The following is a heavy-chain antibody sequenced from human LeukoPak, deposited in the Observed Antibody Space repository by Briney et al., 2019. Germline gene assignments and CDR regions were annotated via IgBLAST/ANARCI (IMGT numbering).Heavy chain of an antibody. CDR2: INPNSGGT. CDR1: GYTFTGYY. Sequence: AASVKVSCKASGYTFTGYYMHWVRQAPGQGLEWMGWINPNSGGTNYAQKFQGRVTMTRDTSISTAYMELSRLRSDDTAVYYCARDQSATATNLNFYNWFDPWGQGTLVTVSS. V-gene: IGHV1-2*02. J-gene: IGHJ5*02. CDR3: ARDQSATATNLNFYNWFDP. D-gene: IGHD2-15*01.